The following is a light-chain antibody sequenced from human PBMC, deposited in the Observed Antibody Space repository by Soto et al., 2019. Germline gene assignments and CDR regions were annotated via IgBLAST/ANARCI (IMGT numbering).Light chain of an antibody. J-gene: IGLJ1*01. CDR3: SSYTSSSTLYV. CDR2: DVS. CDR1: SSDVGGYNY. Sequence: QSALTQPASVSGSPGQSITISCTGTSSDVGGYNYVSWYQQHPGKAPKLMIYDVSDRPSGVSNRFSGSKSGNTAYLTISGLQDEDDADYYCSSYTSSSTLYVFGTGTKLTVL. V-gene: IGLV2-14*03.